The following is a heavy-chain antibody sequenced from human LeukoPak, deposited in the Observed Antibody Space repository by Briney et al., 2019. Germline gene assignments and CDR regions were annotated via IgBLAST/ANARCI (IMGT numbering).Heavy chain of an antibody. J-gene: IGHJ4*02. D-gene: IGHD2-2*01. Sequence: TSETLSLTCAVYGESFSGYYWSWIRQPPGKGLEWIGEINHSGSTNYNPSLKSRVTISVDTSKNQFSLKLGSVTAADTAVYYCARGGAVWYCSSTSCISVFDYWGQGTLVTVSS. V-gene: IGHV4-34*01. CDR2: INHSGST. CDR1: GESFSGYY. CDR3: ARGGAVWYCSSTSCISVFDY.